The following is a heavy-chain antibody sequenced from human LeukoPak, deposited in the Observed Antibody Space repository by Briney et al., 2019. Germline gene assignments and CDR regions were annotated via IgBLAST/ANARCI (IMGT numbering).Heavy chain of an antibody. J-gene: IGHJ4*02. Sequence: GGSLRLPCAASGFTFSSYGMHWVRQAPGKGLEWVAVIWYDGSKKYYTDSVKGRFTISRDNSKNTLYLQLNSLRAEDTAMYYCARVSSSGWYVEYWGQGTLVTVSS. D-gene: IGHD6-19*01. CDR1: GFTFSSYG. CDR3: ARVSSSGWYVEY. V-gene: IGHV3-33*01. CDR2: IWYDGSKK.